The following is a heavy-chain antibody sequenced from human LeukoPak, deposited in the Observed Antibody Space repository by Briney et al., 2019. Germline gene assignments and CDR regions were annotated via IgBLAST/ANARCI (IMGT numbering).Heavy chain of an antibody. J-gene: IGHJ4*02. Sequence: GGSLRLSCAASGFTFSSHSMNWVRQAPGKGLEWVSYISSSSTYIYYAASVKGRFALSTDNARTPLFLQMNSLRAEDSGIYYCARDPRLEISGMVIDMLDYWGQGTLVTVSS. D-gene: IGHD3-3*01. CDR2: ISSSSTYI. CDR1: GFTFSSHS. V-gene: IGHV3-21*05. CDR3: ARDPRLEISGMVIDMLDY.